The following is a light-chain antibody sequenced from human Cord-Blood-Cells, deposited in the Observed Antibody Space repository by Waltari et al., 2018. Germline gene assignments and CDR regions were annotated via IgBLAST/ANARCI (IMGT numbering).Light chain of an antibody. Sequence: QSALTQPASVSGSPGQSITISCTGTSSDVGGYNYVSWYQQHPGKAPKLMISDVSKRPSWVSNRFSGSKSGNTASLTISGIQAEDEADYYCSSYTSSSTWVFGGGTKLTVL. J-gene: IGLJ3*02. CDR3: SSYTSSSTWV. CDR1: SSDVGGYNY. V-gene: IGLV2-14*01. CDR2: DVS.